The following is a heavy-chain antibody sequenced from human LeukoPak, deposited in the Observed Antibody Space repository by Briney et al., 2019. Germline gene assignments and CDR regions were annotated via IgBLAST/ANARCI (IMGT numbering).Heavy chain of an antibody. J-gene: IGHJ4*02. V-gene: IGHV3-30*18. CDR3: AKGGGRFGDLLSSIYY. CDR2: ISYDGSNK. D-gene: IGHD3-10*01. CDR1: GFTFSSYG. Sequence: GGSLRLSCAASGFTFSSYGMHWVRQAPGKGLEWVAVISYDGSNKYYADSVKGRFTISRDNSKNTLYLQMNSLRAEDTAVYYCAKGGGRFGDLLSSIYYWGQGTLVTVSS.